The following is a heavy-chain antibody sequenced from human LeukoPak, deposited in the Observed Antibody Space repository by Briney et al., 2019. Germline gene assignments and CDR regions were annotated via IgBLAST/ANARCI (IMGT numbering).Heavy chain of an antibody. CDR1: GGTFSSYA. CDR3: ARGREEDSSGYYYGFDY. J-gene: IGHJ4*02. CDR2: IIPIFGIA. V-gene: IGHV1-69*04. Sequence: SVKVSCKASGGTFSSYAISWVRQAPGQELEWMGRIIPIFGIANYAQKFQGRVTITADKSTSTAYMELSSLRSEDTAVYYCARGREEDSSGYYYGFDYWGQGTLVTVSS. D-gene: IGHD3-22*01.